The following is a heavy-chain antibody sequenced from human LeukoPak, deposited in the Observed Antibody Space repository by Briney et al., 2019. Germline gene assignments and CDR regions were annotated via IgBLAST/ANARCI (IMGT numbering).Heavy chain of an antibody. J-gene: IGHJ4*02. CDR1: GFTVSSNY. Sequence: GGSLRLSCAASGFTVSSNYMSWVRQAPGKGLEWVSVIYSGGSTYYADSVKGRFTISRDNSKNTLYLQMNSLRAEDTAVYYCARDISSGWLTSDYWGQGTLVTVSS. CDR3: ARDISSGWLTSDY. CDR2: IYSGGST. V-gene: IGHV3-66*01. D-gene: IGHD6-19*01.